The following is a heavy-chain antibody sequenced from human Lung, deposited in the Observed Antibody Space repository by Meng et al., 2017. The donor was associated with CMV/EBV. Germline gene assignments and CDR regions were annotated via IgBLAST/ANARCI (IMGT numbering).Heavy chain of an antibody. CDR1: GFNFKSYG. CDR2: IRYDGSNK. Sequence: GESLKISCAASGFNFKSYGMHWVRQAPGKGLEWVAFIRYDGSNKNYEESVKGRFTISRDNSKNTLYLQMNSLTVEDTALYYCAKNSNSVPRWFDSWGQGALVTVSS. J-gene: IGHJ5*01. V-gene: IGHV3-30*02. CDR3: AKNSNSVPRWFDS. D-gene: IGHD6-13*01.